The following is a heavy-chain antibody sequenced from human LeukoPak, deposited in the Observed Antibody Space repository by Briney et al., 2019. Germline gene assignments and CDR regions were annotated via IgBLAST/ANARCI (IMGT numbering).Heavy chain of an antibody. J-gene: IGHJ6*03. CDR2: IGAYNGNT. V-gene: IGHV1-18*01. CDR1: GYTFTSYG. CDR3: ARTEMATTDDYYYYMDV. Sequence: ASVKVSCKASGYTFTSYGISWVRQAPGQGLEWMGWIGAYNGNTNYAQKLQGRVTMTTDTSTSTAYMELRSLRSDDTAVYYCARTEMATTDDYYYYMDVWGKGTTVTVSS. D-gene: IGHD5-24*01.